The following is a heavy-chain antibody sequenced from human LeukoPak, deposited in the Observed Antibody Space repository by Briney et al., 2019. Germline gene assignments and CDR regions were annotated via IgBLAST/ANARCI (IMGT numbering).Heavy chain of an antibody. Sequence: PSETLSLTCAVYGGSFSGYYWSWIRQPAGKGLEWIGRIYTSGSTNYNPSLKSRVTISVDTSKNQFSLKLSSVTAADTAVYYCASTVTYCSGGSCYGGFDYWGQGTLVTVSS. V-gene: IGHV4-59*10. J-gene: IGHJ4*02. CDR1: GGSFSGYY. CDR3: ASTVTYCSGGSCYGGFDY. CDR2: IYTSGST. D-gene: IGHD2-15*01.